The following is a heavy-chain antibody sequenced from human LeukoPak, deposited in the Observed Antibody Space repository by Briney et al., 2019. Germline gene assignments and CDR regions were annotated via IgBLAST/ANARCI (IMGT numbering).Heavy chain of an antibody. V-gene: IGHV4-30-4*01. Sequence: SETLSLTCIVSGGSISSGDYYWSWIRQPPGKGLEWIGYIFYSGSTYYNPSLKSRVTISVATSKNQFSLKLSSVTAADTPVYYSARDLDSSSYYGAFYIWGQGTTGTGSS. CDR3: ARDLDSSSYYGAFYI. D-gene: IGHD3-22*01. J-gene: IGHJ3*02. CDR2: IFYSGST. CDR1: GGSISSGDYY.